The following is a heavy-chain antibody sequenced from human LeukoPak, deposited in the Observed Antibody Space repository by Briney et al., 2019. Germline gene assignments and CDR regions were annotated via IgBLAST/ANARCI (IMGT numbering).Heavy chain of an antibody. V-gene: IGHV3-7*01. D-gene: IGHD3-10*01. Sequence: GGSLRLSCEAFGFPFSSYSMNWVRQAPGKGLEWVANIKHDGSETNYVDSVKGRFTISRDNAANTLFLQMNSLRADDTAVYYRARDSGPGSALHLWFGNVPYYFDYWGQGSLVTVSP. J-gene: IGHJ4*02. CDR1: GFPFSSYS. CDR3: ARDSGPGSALHLWFGNVPYYFDY. CDR2: IKHDGSET.